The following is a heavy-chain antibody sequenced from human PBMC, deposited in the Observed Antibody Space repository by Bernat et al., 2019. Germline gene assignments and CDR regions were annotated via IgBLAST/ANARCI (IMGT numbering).Heavy chain of an antibody. V-gene: IGHV3-23*01. D-gene: IGHD2-15*01. CDR2: ISGSGGST. CDR1: GFTFSSYA. J-gene: IGHJ4*02. Sequence: EVQLLESGGGLVQPGGSLRLSCAASGFTFSSYAMSWVRQAPGKGLEWVSAISGSGGSTYYAESVEGRFTISRDNSKNTLYLQMNSLRAEDTAVYYCASRYCSGGSCYSDPKGSFAYWGQGTLVTVSS. CDR3: ASRYCSGGSCYSDPKGSFAY.